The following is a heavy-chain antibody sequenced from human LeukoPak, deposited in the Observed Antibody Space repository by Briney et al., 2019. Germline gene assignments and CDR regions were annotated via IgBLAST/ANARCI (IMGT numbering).Heavy chain of an antibody. D-gene: IGHD2-15*01. CDR1: GFTFSSYS. CDR3: ARCKGSWYFDL. CDR2: ISSSSSYI. Sequence: GGSLRLSCAASGFTFSSYSMNWVRQAPGKGREWVSSISSSSSYIYYADSVKGRFTISRDNAKNSLYLQMNSLRAEDTAVYYCARCKGSWYFDLWGRGTLVTVSS. V-gene: IGHV3-21*01. J-gene: IGHJ2*01.